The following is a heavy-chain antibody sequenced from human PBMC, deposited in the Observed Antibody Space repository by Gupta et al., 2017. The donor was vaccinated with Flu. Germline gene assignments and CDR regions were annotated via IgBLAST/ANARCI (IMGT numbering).Heavy chain of an antibody. D-gene: IGHD3-22*01. CDR2: IYPGDSDT. CDR1: GYSFTDYW. Sequence: EVQLVQSGAEVIKSGESLKISCKGSGYSFTDYWIGWVRQMPGKGLEWMGIIYPGDSDTRYSPSFQGQVTMSVDKSISTAYLQWSSLKASDTAMYYCARRQVGDSGGYDPFDVWGQGTVVTVSS. CDR3: ARRQVGDSGGYDPFDV. J-gene: IGHJ3*01. V-gene: IGHV5-51*03.